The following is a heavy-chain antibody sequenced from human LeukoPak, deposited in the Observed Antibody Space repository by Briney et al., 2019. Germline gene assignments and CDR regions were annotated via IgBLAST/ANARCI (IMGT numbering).Heavy chain of an antibody. CDR3: ARVMAPYYYDSSGYWFDP. Sequence: ASVKVSCKASGGTFSSYTISWVRQAPGQGLEWMGRIIPILGMANYAQKFQGRVTITADKSTSIAYMELSSLRSEDTAVYYCARVMAPYYYDSSGYWFDPWGQGTLVTVSS. CDR1: GGTFSSYT. V-gene: IGHV1-69*02. CDR2: IIPILGMA. D-gene: IGHD3-22*01. J-gene: IGHJ5*02.